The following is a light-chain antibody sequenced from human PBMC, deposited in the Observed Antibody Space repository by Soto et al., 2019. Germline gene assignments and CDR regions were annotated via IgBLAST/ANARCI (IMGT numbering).Light chain of an antibody. CDR2: AAS. CDR3: QQANTFPLT. J-gene: IGKJ5*01. CDR1: QGISSY. V-gene: IGKV1-12*01. Sequence: DIHMTQSPSTLSASIGDRVTITCRASQGISSYLAWYQQKPGKAPKLLIYAASSLQSGVPSRFSGSGSGTHFTLTISSLQPEDFATYYCQQANTFPLTFGQGTRLEIK.